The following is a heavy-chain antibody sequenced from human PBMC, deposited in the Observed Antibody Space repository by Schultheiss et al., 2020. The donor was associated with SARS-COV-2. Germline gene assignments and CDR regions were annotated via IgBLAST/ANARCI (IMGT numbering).Heavy chain of an antibody. Sequence: SETLSLTCTVSGGSISSGDYYWSWIRQPPGKGLEWIGSIYYSGSTYYNPSLKSRVTISVDTSKNQFSLKLSSVTPEDTAVYYCAREENLGYCNIDSCSTVDSWGQGTLVTVSS. CDR1: GGSISSGDYY. J-gene: IGHJ4*02. CDR3: AREENLGYCNIDSCSTVDS. V-gene: IGHV4-39*07. D-gene: IGHD2-2*01. CDR2: IYYSGST.